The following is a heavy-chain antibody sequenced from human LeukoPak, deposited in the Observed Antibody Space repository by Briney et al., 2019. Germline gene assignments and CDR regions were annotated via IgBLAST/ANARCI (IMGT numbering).Heavy chain of an antibody. Sequence: GGSLRLSCAASGFTFSSYAMSWVRQAPGKGLEWVSAISGSGGSRYYADSVKGRFTISRDNSKNTLYLQMNSLRVEDTAVYYCAKGMLTYGGAFDIWGQGTMVTVSS. V-gene: IGHV3-23*01. J-gene: IGHJ3*02. CDR2: ISGSGGSR. CDR1: GFTFSSYA. CDR3: AKGMLTYGGAFDI. D-gene: IGHD4-17*01.